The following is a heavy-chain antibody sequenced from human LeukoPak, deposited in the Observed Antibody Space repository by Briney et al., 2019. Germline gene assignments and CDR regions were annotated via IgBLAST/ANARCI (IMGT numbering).Heavy chain of an antibody. CDR1: XYTLTELS. V-gene: IGHV1-24*01. CDR2: FDPEDGET. CDR3: ATYYDSSGYTDAFDI. J-gene: IGHJ3*02. D-gene: IGHD3-22*01. Sequence: XVSCKVSXYTLTELSMHWVRQAPGKGLEWMGGFDPEDGETIYAQKFQGRVTMTEDTSTDTAYMELSSLRSEDTAVYYCATYYDSSGYTDAFDIWGQGTMVTVSS.